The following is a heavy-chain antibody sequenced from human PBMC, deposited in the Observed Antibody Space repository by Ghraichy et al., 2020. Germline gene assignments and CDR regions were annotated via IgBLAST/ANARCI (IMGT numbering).Heavy chain of an antibody. CDR3: ARGGYYDSSGQHDLDI. CDR2: IIPILGIA. J-gene: IGHJ3*02. D-gene: IGHD3-22*01. CDR1: GGTFSSYT. V-gene: IGHV1-69*02. Sequence: SVNVSCKASGGTFSSYTISWVRQAPGQGLEWMGRIIPILGIANYAQKFQGRVTITADKSTSTAYMELSSLRSEDTAVYYCARGGYYDSSGQHDLDIWGQGTMVTVSS.